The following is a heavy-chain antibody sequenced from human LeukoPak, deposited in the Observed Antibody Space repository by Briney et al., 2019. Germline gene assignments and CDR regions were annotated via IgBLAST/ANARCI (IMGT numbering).Heavy chain of an antibody. CDR2: IYHSESA. Sequence: PSETLSLTCTVSGYSITSGYNWAWIRQPPGKVLEWIGSIYHSESAYYNPSLKRRVTISVDTSKNQFSLKLSSVTAADTAVYYCVRYCSSTTCYTRAVDYWGQGTLVTVSS. CDR3: VRYCSSTTCYTRAVDY. D-gene: IGHD2-2*02. J-gene: IGHJ4*02. CDR1: GYSITSGYN. V-gene: IGHV4-38-2*02.